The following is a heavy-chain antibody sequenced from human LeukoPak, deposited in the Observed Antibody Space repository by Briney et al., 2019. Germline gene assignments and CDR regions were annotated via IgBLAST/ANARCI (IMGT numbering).Heavy chain of an antibody. D-gene: IGHD3-22*01. V-gene: IGHV3-23*01. CDR2: VSDSGRNT. CDR3: AREYHDSSGYLDY. CDR1: GFTFRRYG. Sequence: GGSLRLSCAAPGFTFRRYGMTWVRQAPGKGLDWASSVSDSGRNTYYADSVKGRFTISRDNSRNTLYLQMNSLRAEDTAVYYCAREYHDSSGYLDYWGQGTLVTVSS. J-gene: IGHJ4*02.